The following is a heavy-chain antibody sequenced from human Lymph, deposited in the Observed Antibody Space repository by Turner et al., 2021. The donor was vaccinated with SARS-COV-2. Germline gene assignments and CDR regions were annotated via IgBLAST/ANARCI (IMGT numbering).Heavy chain of an antibody. CDR2: ISGSGGST. CDR1: GFTFRSYG. Sequence: EVQLLESAGGLVQPGGSLSLSCAASGFTFRSYGMSWVRQAQGKGLEWVSAISGSGGSTYYADSVKGRFTISRDNSKNTLYLQMNSLRPEDTAVYYCAKGPYCSSTSCPTVGAFDIWGQGTMVTISS. CDR3: AKGPYCSSTSCPTVGAFDI. D-gene: IGHD2-2*01. V-gene: IGHV3-23*01. J-gene: IGHJ3*02.